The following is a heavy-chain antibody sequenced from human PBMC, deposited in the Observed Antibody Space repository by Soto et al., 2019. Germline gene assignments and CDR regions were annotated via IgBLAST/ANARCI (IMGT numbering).Heavy chain of an antibody. Sequence: QVTLKESGPVLVKPTETLTLTCTVSGFSLSNARMGVSWIRQPPGKALEWLAHIFSNDEKSYSTSLKSRLTISKDTSKSPVVLTMNNMDPVYPATYSCARIRKGITMVRGVIIPEYYFDYWCQGTLVTVSS. CDR2: IFSNDEK. CDR3: ARIRKGITMVRGVIIPEYYFDY. D-gene: IGHD3-10*01. J-gene: IGHJ4*02. V-gene: IGHV2-26*01. CDR1: GFSLSNARMG.